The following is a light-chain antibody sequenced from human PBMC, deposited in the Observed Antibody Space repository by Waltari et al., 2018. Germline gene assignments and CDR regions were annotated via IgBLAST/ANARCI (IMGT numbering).Light chain of an antibody. J-gene: IGLJ7*01. Sequence: QSVLTQPPSVSAAPGQRVTISCSGGSSNIGNNYVSWYRQFPGTAPKLLIYENTGRPSGIPCRFSGSKSGTSATLDITGRQAGDEADYYCGTWDSSLSGAVFGGGTHLTVL. CDR2: ENT. CDR1: SSNIGNNY. CDR3: GTWDSSLSGAV. V-gene: IGLV1-51*02.